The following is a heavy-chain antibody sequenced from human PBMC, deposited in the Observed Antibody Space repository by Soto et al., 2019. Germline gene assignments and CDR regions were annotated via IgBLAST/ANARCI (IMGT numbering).Heavy chain of an antibody. D-gene: IGHD4-17*01. CDR2: IYYSGST. Sequence: VQLQESGPGLVKPSETLSLTCTVSGGSISSYYWSWMRQPPGKELEWIGYIYYSGSTNYNPSLKSRVTISVDTSKNQFSLKLSSVTAADTAVCYCARWYGGSLDYWGQGTLVTVSS. V-gene: IGHV4-59*01. J-gene: IGHJ4*02. CDR3: ARWYGGSLDY. CDR1: GGSISSYY.